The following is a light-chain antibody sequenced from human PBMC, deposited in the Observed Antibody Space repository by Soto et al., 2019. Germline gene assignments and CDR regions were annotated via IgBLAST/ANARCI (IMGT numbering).Light chain of an antibody. CDR3: QSYDNSLSGYVV. CDR1: NSNIGAGYD. V-gene: IGLV1-40*01. CDR2: GDD. J-gene: IGLJ2*01. Sequence: QSVLTQPPSVSGAPGQRVTISCTGSNSNIGAGYDVHWYQQLPGTAPKLLIFGDDNRPSRVPDRFSGSKSGASASLAITGLQPEDEADYYCQSYDNSLSGYVVFGGGTKVTVL.